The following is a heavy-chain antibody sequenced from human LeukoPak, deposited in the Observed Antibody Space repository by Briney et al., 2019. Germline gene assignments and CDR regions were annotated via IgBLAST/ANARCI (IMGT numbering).Heavy chain of an antibody. CDR3: ARVEVATIIDY. J-gene: IGHJ4*02. D-gene: IGHD5-12*01. CDR2: ISSSGSTI. CDR1: GFTFSDYY. V-gene: IGHV3-11*01. Sequence: GGSLRLSCAASGFTFSDYYMSSIRQAPGEGLEWVSYISSSGSTIYYADSVKGRFTISRDNAKNSLYLQMNSLRAEDTAVYYCARVEVATIIDYWGQGTLVTVSS.